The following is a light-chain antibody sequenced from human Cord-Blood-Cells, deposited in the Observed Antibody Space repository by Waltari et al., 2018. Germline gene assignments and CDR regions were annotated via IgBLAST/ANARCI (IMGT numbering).Light chain of an antibody. CDR2: EGS. CDR3: CSYAGGSTPWV. J-gene: IGLJ3*02. Sequence: QSALTQPASVSGSPGQSITISCTGTSSDVGSYNLVSWYQQHPGKAPKLMIYEGSKRPSGVSNRFSGSKSGNTASLTISGLQAEDEADYYCCSYAGGSTPWVFGGGTKLTVL. V-gene: IGLV2-23*01. CDR1: SSDVGSYNL.